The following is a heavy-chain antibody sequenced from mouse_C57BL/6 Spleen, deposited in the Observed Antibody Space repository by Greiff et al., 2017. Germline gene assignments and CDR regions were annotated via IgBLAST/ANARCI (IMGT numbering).Heavy chain of an antibody. Sequence: VQLQQSGTVLARPGASVKMSCKTSGYTFTSYWMHWVKQRPGQGLEWIGAIYPGNSDPSYNQKFKGKAKLTAVTSASTAYMELSSLTNEDSAVYYCTREYDYDYAMDYWGQGTSGTVSS. CDR2: IYPGNSDP. CDR1: GYTFTSYW. D-gene: IGHD2-4*01. J-gene: IGHJ4*01. V-gene: IGHV1-5*01. CDR3: TREYDYDYAMDY.